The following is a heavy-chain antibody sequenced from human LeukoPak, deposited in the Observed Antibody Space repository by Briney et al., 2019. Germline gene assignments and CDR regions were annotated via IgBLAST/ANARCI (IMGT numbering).Heavy chain of an antibody. CDR2: MNHSGRT. CDR3: AGDITGNTESDAFDI. D-gene: IGHD1-7*01. CDR1: GASFSGYY. Sequence: SETLSLTCAVYGASFSGYYCSWIRQPPGKGLEWIGEMNHSGRTNYNPSLKSRVTISVDTSKNQSSLKLSSVTPADTAVYYCAGDITGNTESDAFDIWGQGTMVTVSS. V-gene: IGHV4-34*01. J-gene: IGHJ3*02.